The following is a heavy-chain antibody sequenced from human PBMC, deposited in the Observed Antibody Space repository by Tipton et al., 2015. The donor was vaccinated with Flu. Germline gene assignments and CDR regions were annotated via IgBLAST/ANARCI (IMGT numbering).Heavy chain of an antibody. J-gene: IGHJ5*02. D-gene: IGHD4-11*01. Sequence: LSLTCAVSGYSIRSSNYYWGWIRQPPGKGLEWIGNIFHSGNTYHNPSLKSRVTISVDTSKNQFSLKLSSVTAADTAVYYCARRDYSNYVSDPKNWFDPWGQGTLVTVSS. CDR1: GYSIRSSNYY. CDR3: ARRDYSNYVSDPKNWFDP. CDR2: IFHSGNT. V-gene: IGHV4-38-2*01.